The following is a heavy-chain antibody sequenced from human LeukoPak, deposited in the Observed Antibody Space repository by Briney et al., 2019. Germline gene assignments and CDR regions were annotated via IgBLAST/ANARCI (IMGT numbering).Heavy chain of an antibody. J-gene: IGHJ3*02. CDR2: IYPGDSDT. Sequence: GESLKISCKGSGYSFTSYWIGWVRQMPGKGLEWMGIIYPGDSDTRYSPSFQGQVTISADKSISTAYLQWSSLKASDTAMYYCARRQTWGSGYDLSSHAFDIWGQGTMVTVSS. D-gene: IGHD5-12*01. V-gene: IGHV5-51*01. CDR1: GYSFTSYW. CDR3: ARRQTWGSGYDLSSHAFDI.